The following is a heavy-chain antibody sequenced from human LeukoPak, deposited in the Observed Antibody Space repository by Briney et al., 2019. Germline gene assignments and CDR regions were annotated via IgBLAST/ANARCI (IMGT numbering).Heavy chain of an antibody. Sequence: GSLRLSCAASGFTFSNYAMTWVRQAPGKGLEWVSAISGSGGSTYYADSVKGRFTISRDNSKNTLYLQVNSLRAEDTAVYYCAKGGAEWSYYFDYWGQGTLVTVSS. D-gene: IGHD3-3*01. V-gene: IGHV3-23*01. CDR3: AKGGAEWSYYFDY. CDR1: GFTFSNYA. CDR2: ISGSGGST. J-gene: IGHJ4*02.